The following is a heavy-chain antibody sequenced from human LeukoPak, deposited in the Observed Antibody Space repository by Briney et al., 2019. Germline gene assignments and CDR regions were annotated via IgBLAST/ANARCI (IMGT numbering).Heavy chain of an antibody. V-gene: IGHV4-61*02. J-gene: IGHJ1*01. CDR3: GRSYFYESFQH. CDR1: GGSISSGSYY. CDR2: IYTSGST. D-gene: IGHD3-3*01. Sequence: SETLSLTCTVSGGSISSGSYYWSWIRQPAGKGLVWIGRIYTSGSTNYNPSLKSRVTISVDTSKNQFSLKLSSVTAADTASYYCGRSYFYESFQHGGRGPRVPVP.